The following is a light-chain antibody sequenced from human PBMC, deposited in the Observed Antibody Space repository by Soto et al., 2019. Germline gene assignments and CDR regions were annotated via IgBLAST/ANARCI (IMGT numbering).Light chain of an antibody. J-gene: IGKJ1*01. CDR3: QQYYGTPVT. CDR1: QTVFYSSNNKNY. CDR2: WAS. V-gene: IGKV4-1*01. Sequence: DIVMTQSPDSLAVSLGELATINCKSSQTVFYSSNNKNYLAWYQQKPGQPPKLLIYWASARDSGVPDRFSGSGSGTDFTPTISSLQAEDVAIYYCQQYYGTPVTFGQGTKVEIK.